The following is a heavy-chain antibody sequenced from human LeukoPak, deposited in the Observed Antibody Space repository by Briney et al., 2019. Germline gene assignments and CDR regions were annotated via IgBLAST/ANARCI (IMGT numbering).Heavy chain of an antibody. CDR3: AKDRSYGVSYFDY. J-gene: IGHJ4*02. V-gene: IGHV3-23*01. CDR2: ISGGGST. CDR1: GFTFSSYA. D-gene: IGHD3-10*01. Sequence: GSLRLSCAAPGFTFSSYAMNWVRQAPGKGLEWVSAISGGGSTYYADSVKGRFTISRDNSKNTLYLQMNSLRAEDTAVYYCAKDRSYGVSYFDYWGQGTLVTVSS.